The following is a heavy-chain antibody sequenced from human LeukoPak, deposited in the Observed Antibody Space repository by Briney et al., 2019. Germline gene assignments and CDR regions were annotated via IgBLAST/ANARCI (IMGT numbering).Heavy chain of an antibody. CDR3: AELGITMIGGV. Sequence: GGSLRLSCAASGFTFNNYWMSWVRQAPGKGLEWVSYISSSGSTIYYADSVKGRFTISRDNAKNSLYLQMNSLRAEDTAVYYCAELGITMIGGVWGKGTTVTISS. CDR1: GFTFNNYW. V-gene: IGHV3-48*04. J-gene: IGHJ6*04. D-gene: IGHD3-10*02. CDR2: ISSSGSTI.